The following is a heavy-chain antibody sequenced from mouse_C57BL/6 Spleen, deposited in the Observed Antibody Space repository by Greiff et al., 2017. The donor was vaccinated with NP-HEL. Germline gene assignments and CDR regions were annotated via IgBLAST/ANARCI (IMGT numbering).Heavy chain of an antibody. Sequence: QVHVKQPGAELVMPGASVKLSCKASGYTFTSYWMHWVKQRPGQGLEWIGEIDPSDSYTNYNQKFKGKSTLTVDKSSSTAYMQLSSLTSEDSAVYYCARTFYYGSSYSWFAYWGQGTLVTVSA. V-gene: IGHV1-69*01. J-gene: IGHJ3*01. CDR2: IDPSDSYT. CDR1: GYTFTSYW. CDR3: ARTFYYGSSYSWFAY. D-gene: IGHD1-1*01.